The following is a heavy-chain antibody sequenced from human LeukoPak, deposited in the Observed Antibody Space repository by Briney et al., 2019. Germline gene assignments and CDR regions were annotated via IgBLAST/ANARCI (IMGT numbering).Heavy chain of an antibody. CDR2: IYYSGST. V-gene: IGHV4-59*08. D-gene: IGHD5-18*01. Sequence: PSETLSLTCTVSGGSISSYYWSWIRQPPGKGLEWLGYIYYSGSTNYNPSLKSRVTISVDTSKNQFSLKLSSVTAADTAVYYCARLGLVDTVMVSDYWGQGTLVTVSS. CDR1: GGSISSYY. J-gene: IGHJ4*02. CDR3: ARLGLVDTVMVSDY.